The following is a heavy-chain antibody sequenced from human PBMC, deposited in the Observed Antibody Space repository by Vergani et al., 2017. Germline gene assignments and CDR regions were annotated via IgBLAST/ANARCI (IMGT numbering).Heavy chain of an antibody. CDR1: GDSLSSSDHY. J-gene: IGHJ4*02. V-gene: IGHV4-31*03. CDR2: IFRSGTT. CDR3: ATENVVIARIFDF. D-gene: IGHD2-21*01. Sequence: QVQLQESGPGLVKPSQTLSLTCTVSGDSLSSSDHYWSWIRQRSDKGLEWVGHIFRSGTTYYNPSLKSRLIMSVDTSKNQFSLKLTSVTAADTAMYYCATENVVIARIFDFWGQGTLVTVSS.